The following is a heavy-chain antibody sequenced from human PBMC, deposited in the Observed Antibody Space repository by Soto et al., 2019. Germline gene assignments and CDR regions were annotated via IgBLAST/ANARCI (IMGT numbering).Heavy chain of an antibody. Sequence: KQSQTLSLTCAISGDSVSSNSAAWNWIRQSPSRGLEWLGRTYYRSKWYNDYAVSVKSRITINPDTSKNQFSLQLNSVTPEDTAVYYCARESRYYGSGSQGPGAMGYYYYYMDVWGKGTTVTVSS. CDR1: GDSVSSNSAA. J-gene: IGHJ6*03. D-gene: IGHD3-10*01. V-gene: IGHV6-1*01. CDR3: ARESRYYGSGSQGPGAMGYYYYYMDV. CDR2: TYYRSKWYN.